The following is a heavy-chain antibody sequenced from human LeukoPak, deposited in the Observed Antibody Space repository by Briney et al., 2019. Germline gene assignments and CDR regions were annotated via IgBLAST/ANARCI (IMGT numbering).Heavy chain of an antibody. Sequence: GGSLRLSCTASGFTFGDYAMSWFRQAPGKGLEWVGFIRSKAYGGTTEYAASVKGRFTISRDDSKSIAYLQMNSLKTEDTAVYYCTRGEAYYYDSSGYPDFDYWGQGTLVTVSS. CDR1: GFTFGDYA. CDR2: IRSKAYGGTT. V-gene: IGHV3-49*03. D-gene: IGHD3-22*01. J-gene: IGHJ4*02. CDR3: TRGEAYYYDSSGYPDFDY.